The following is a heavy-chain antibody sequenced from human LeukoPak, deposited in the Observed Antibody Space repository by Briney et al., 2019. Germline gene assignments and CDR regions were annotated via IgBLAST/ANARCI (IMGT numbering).Heavy chain of an antibody. V-gene: IGHV3-23*01. CDR1: TFAFSSYA. CDR3: TKDPDGDYVGAFDF. Sequence: GGSLRLSCAASTFAFSSYAMTWVRQAPGKGLEWVSSITGSGAGTSYADSVKGRFTVSRDNSKNTLYLQMNSLRAEDTAVYYCTKDPDGDYVGAFDFWDQGTLVTVSS. J-gene: IGHJ3*01. D-gene: IGHD4-17*01. CDR2: ITGSGAGT.